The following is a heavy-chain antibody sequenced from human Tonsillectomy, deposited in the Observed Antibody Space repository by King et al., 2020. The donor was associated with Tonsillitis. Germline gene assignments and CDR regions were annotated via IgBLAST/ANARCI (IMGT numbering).Heavy chain of an antibody. CDR1: GFIFTNYA. CDR3: GGNWNEYSSSWFYYYYYVDV. Sequence: VQLVESGGGLVQPGGSLRLSCAASGFIFTNYAMSWVRQAPGKGLGWVSGISGSVGSTYYADSVRGRFTISRDNSKATLYLQMNSLRAEDTAEYFCGGNWNEYSSSWFYYYYYVDVWGKGTTVTVSS. V-gene: IGHV3-23*04. J-gene: IGHJ6*03. CDR2: ISGSVGST. D-gene: IGHD6-6*01.